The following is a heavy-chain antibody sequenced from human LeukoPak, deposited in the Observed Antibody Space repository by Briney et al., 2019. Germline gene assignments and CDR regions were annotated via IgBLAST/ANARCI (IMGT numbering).Heavy chain of an antibody. D-gene: IGHD2-15*01. CDR2: INANSGGT. CDR3: VRSIGVAATFHLDY. CDR1: GYTFTGYY. Sequence: ASVKVSCKASGYTFTGYYMHWVRQAPGQGLEWMGWINANSGGTNYAQNFQGRVTMPMHTSIRTAYMQLSRLRSDDTAVYFCVRSIGVAATFHLDYWGQGTLVTVSS. V-gene: IGHV1-2*02. J-gene: IGHJ4*02.